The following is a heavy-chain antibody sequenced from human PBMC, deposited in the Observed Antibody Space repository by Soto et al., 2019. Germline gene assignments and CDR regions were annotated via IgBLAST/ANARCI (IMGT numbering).Heavy chain of an antibody. Sequence: QVQLVQSGAEVKKPGASVKVSCKASGYTFTSYYMHWVRQAPGQGLVWMGIINPSGGSTSYAQKFQGRVTMTRDTSTSTVYMELSSLRSEDTAVYYCARDGRSSYNCAWYYFDYWGQGTLVTVSS. CDR2: INPSGGST. J-gene: IGHJ4*02. D-gene: IGHD3-10*01. CDR3: ARDGRSSYNCAWYYFDY. CDR1: GYTFTSYY. V-gene: IGHV1-46*01.